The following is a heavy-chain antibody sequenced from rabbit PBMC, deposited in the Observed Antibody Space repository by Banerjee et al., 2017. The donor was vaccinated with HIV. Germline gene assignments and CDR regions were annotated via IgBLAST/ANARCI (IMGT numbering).Heavy chain of an antibody. CDR2: IYAGSSGNT. Sequence: QSLEESGGDLVKPGASLTLTCTASGFSFSSRDYMCWVRQAPGKGLEWIACIYAGSSGNTYYASWAKGRFTISKTSSTTVTLQMTSLTAADTATYFCVRFVVVAGVMGYFNLWGPGTLVTVS. CDR1: GFSFSSRDY. CDR3: VRFVVVAGVMGYFNL. V-gene: IGHV1S40*01. D-gene: IGHD4-1*01. J-gene: IGHJ4*01.